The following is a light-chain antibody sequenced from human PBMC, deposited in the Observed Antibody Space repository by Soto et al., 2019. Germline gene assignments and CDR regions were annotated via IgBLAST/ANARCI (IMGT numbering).Light chain of an antibody. CDR2: EVS. Sequence: EIVMTQSPGTLSLSPGERATLSCRASQSVSSSYLAWYLQKPGQPPQLLIYEVSNRFSGVPDRFSGSGSGTDFTLKISRVEAEDVGVYYCMQSIQLPITFGQGTLLEIK. J-gene: IGKJ5*01. CDR1: QSVSSSY. V-gene: IGKV2D-29*01. CDR3: MQSIQLPIT.